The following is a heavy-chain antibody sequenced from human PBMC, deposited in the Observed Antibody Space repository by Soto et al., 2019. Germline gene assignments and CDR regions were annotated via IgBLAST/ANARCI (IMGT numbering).Heavy chain of an antibody. V-gene: IGHV3-48*01. D-gene: IGHD1-1*01. CDR3: ARYHLSNDHISCRHFNAFDV. J-gene: IGHJ3*01. CDR2: IGLGSSTK. Sequence: AGGSLRLSCAGSGFIFRNYGMNLVRQAPGEGLEWVSYIGLGSSTKYYADSVEGRFTISRDNAKTSLYLQVNSLRAEDTAVYYCARYHLSNDHISCRHFNAFDVWGQGTMVTVSS. CDR1: GFIFRNYG.